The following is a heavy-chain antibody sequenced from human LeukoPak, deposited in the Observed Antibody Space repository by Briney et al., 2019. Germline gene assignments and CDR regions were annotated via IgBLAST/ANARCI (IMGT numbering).Heavy chain of an antibody. J-gene: IGHJ4*02. CDR1: GFTFSSYG. CDR2: IWYDGSNK. D-gene: IGHD3-10*01. Sequence: PGGSLRLSCAASGFTFSSYGMHWVRQAPGKGLEWVAVIWYDGSNKYYTDSVKGRFTISRDNSKNTLYLQMSSLRAEDTAVYYCARDSNSYGSGATIDYWGQGTLVIVSS. V-gene: IGHV3-33*01. CDR3: ARDSNSYGSGATIDY.